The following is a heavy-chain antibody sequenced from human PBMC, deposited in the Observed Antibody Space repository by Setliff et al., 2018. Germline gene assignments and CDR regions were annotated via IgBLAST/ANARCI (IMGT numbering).Heavy chain of an antibody. CDR3: FGAGTCSY. V-gene: IGHV3-11*04. J-gene: IGHJ4*02. CDR2: ISGNGITI. D-gene: IGHD3-10*01. Sequence: PGGSLRLSCAASGFSFSDYYMSWVRQAPGKGLEWISKISGNGITIYYADSVRGRFTISRDNAKNSLYLQMNSLRAEDTALYYCFGAGTCSYWGQGTLVTVSS. CDR1: GFSFSDYY.